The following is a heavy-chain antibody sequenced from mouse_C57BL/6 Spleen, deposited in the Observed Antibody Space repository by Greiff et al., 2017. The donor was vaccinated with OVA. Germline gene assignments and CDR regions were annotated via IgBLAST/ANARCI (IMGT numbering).Heavy chain of an antibody. CDR1: GFNIKDYY. D-gene: IGHD1-1*01. CDR3: ARYYGSSPWFAY. V-gene: IGHV14-2*01. J-gene: IGHJ3*01. Sequence: EVQLQQSGAELVKPGASVKLSCTASGFNIKDYYMHWVKQRTEQGLEWIGRIDPEDGETKYALKFQGKATITADTSSNTAYLQLSSLTSEDTAVYYCARYYGSSPWFAYWGQGTLVTVSA. CDR2: IDPEDGET.